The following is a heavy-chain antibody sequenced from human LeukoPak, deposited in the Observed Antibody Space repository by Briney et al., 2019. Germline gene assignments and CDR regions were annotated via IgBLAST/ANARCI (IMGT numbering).Heavy chain of an antibody. J-gene: IGHJ4*02. D-gene: IGHD6-13*01. CDR3: ARHGSIATGAFTY. CDR2: IYTSGST. CDR1: GGSISSYY. Sequence: SETLSLTCTVSGGSISSYYWSWIRQPPGKGLEWIGYIYTSGSTNYNPSLKSRVTISVDTSRNQFSLKLGSVTAADTAVYYCARHGSIATGAFTYWGQGTLVTVSS. V-gene: IGHV4-4*08.